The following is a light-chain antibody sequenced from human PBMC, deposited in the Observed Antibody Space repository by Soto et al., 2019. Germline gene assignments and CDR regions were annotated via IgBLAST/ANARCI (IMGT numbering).Light chain of an antibody. J-gene: IGKJ4*01. CDR2: DAS. Sequence: EIVLTQSPGTLSLSPGERATLSCRASQSLSSNYLAWYQQKPGQAPRLLIYDASNRATGIPARFSGSGSGTDFTLTISSLEPEDFAVYYCQQRSNWLTFGGGTKVEIK. CDR1: QSLSSNY. CDR3: QQRSNWLT. V-gene: IGKV3-11*01.